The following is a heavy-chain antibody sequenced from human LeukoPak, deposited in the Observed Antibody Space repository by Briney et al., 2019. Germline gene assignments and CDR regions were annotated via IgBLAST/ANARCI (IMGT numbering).Heavy chain of an antibody. CDR2: ISGSGGST. Sequence: GGSLRLSCAASGFTFSSYAMSWVRQAPGKGLEWVSAISGSGGSTYYADSVKGRFTISRDNSKNTLYLQMNSLRAEDTAVYYCAKDGDYGSRSYYNYYYYYMDVWGKGTTVTVSS. J-gene: IGHJ6*03. D-gene: IGHD3-10*01. CDR1: GFTFSSYA. CDR3: AKDGDYGSRSYYNYYYYYMDV. V-gene: IGHV3-23*01.